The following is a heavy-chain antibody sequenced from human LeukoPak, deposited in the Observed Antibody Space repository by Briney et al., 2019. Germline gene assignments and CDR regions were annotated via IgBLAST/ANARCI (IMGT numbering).Heavy chain of an antibody. CDR1: GYILSELS. Sequence: ASVKVSCKVSGYILSELSMHWVRQAPGKGLEWMGGFDLEDGETTYAQKFQGRVTMTEDTSTDTAYMELSSLRSEDTAVYYCATVILPYGVFGPATDHWGQGTLVTVSS. J-gene: IGHJ4*02. D-gene: IGHD4-17*01. V-gene: IGHV1-24*01. CDR3: ATVILPYGVFGPATDH. CDR2: FDLEDGET.